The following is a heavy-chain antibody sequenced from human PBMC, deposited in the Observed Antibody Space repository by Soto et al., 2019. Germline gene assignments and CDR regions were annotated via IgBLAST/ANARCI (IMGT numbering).Heavy chain of an antibody. CDR1: GGSFSGYY. CDR2: INHSGST. Sequence: QVQLQQWGAGLLKPSETLSLTCAVYGGSFSGYYWSWIRQPPGKGLEWIGEINHSGSTSYNPSLKSRVTISVDTSKNQFSLKLSSVTAADTAVYYCARVRVRYIAAAGLDYWGQGTLVTVSS. CDR3: ARVRVRYIAAAGLDY. J-gene: IGHJ4*02. D-gene: IGHD6-13*01. V-gene: IGHV4-34*01.